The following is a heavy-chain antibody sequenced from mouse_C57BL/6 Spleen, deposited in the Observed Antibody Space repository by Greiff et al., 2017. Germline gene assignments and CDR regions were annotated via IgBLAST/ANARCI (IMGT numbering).Heavy chain of an antibody. CDR3: AKNWGTGSYYFDY. CDR1: GFSLTSYG. D-gene: IGHD4-1*01. Sequence: VQLQESGPGLVQPSQSLSITCTVSGFSLTSYGVHWVRQSPGKGLEWLGVIWRGGSTDYNAAFMSRLSITKDNSKSQVFFKMNSLQADDTAIYYCAKNWGTGSYYFDYWGQGTTLTVSS. CDR2: IWRGGST. J-gene: IGHJ2*01. V-gene: IGHV2-5*01.